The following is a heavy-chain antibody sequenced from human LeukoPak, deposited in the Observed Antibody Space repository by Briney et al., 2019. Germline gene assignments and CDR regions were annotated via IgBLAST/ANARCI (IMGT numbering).Heavy chain of an antibody. D-gene: IGHD6-19*01. J-gene: IGHJ3*02. CDR2: ISYDGSNK. CDR3: ARSKSSGWYKNAFDI. V-gene: IGHV3-30*04. CDR1: GFTFSGFA. Sequence: GGSLRLSCAASGFTFSGFAMHWVRQAPGKGLEWVAVISYDGSNKYSADSVKGRFTISRDNSKNTLYLQMNSLRAEDTAVYYCARSKSSGWYKNAFDIWGQGTMVTVSS.